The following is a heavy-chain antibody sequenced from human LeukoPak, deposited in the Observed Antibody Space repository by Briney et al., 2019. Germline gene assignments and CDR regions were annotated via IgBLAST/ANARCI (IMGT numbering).Heavy chain of an antibody. V-gene: IGHV4-39*07. D-gene: IGHD3-10*01. Sequence: SQTLSLTCTVSGGTISGSNYYWGWIRQPPGKGLEWIGNIYYSGTTDYNPSLKSRVTMSVDTSKNQFSLNLSSVTAADTAVYYCARALYYLSPLDYWGQGTQVTVSS. CDR2: IYYSGTT. CDR3: ARALYYLSPLDY. J-gene: IGHJ4*02. CDR1: GGTISGSNYY.